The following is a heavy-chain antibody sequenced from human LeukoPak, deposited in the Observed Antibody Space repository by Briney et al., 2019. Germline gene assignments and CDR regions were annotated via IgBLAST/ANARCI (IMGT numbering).Heavy chain of an antibody. Sequence: PSETLSLTCAVYGGSFSGYYWSWLRQPPGKGLEWIGETNHSRRTNSNTSLNSRVTISVDTSKHQFSLKLSSVTAADTAVYYCARGLSYCSGGSCYSPTGYYYYYMDVWGKGTTVTVSS. V-gene: IGHV4-34*01. J-gene: IGHJ6*03. CDR1: GGSFSGYY. D-gene: IGHD2-15*01. CDR2: TNHSRRT. CDR3: ARGLSYCSGGSCYSPTGYYYYYMDV.